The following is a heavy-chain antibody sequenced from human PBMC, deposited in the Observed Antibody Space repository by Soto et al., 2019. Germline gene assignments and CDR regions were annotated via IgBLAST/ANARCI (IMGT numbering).Heavy chain of an antibody. V-gene: IGHV3-23*01. CDR1: GFTFNTYA. Sequence: GGSLRLSCAASGFTFNTYAITWVRQAPGKGLEWVSTIGSAGTPYYADSVKGRFAISRDNSNYTVYVQMSSLRVEDTVVFYCAKGHRYFRSGTYHFDHWGQGTLVTVSS. CDR3: AKGHRYFRSGTYHFDH. CDR2: IGSAGTP. J-gene: IGHJ4*02. D-gene: IGHD3-10*01.